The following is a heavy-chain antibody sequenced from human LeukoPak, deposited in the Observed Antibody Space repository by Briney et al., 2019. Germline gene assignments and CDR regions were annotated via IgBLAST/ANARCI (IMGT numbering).Heavy chain of an antibody. Sequence: PGGSLRLSCGGSGFTFSSYTMNWVPQAPGKGVEWVSSISSRATYIYYTDSVRGQFTISRDDAKKSVFLDMNSLRAEYTAVYFFATWDDYGDFVAFEYWGQGTLVTVSS. CDR1: GFTFSSYT. CDR2: ISSRATYI. CDR3: ATWDDYGDFVAFEY. D-gene: IGHD4-17*01. V-gene: IGHV3-21*01. J-gene: IGHJ4*02.